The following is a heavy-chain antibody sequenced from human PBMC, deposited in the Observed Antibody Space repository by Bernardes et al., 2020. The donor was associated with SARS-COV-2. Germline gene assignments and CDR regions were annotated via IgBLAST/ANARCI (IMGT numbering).Heavy chain of an antibody. J-gene: IGHJ6*02. Sequence: WGSLRLSCATSGVTFSSSAIHWVRHAPPPGMGRVSIIWSVGSCNSYAVSAEGRFTISRDNSENPLDLQMNRLRGDDTAIYFCARDRGTGGFCSSTSCQPLCYGMDVWDQGTTVSVSS. V-gene: IGHV3-33*01. CDR2: IWSVGSCN. CDR3: ARDRGTGGFCSSTSCQPLCYGMDV. CDR1: GVTFSSSA. D-gene: IGHD2-2*01.